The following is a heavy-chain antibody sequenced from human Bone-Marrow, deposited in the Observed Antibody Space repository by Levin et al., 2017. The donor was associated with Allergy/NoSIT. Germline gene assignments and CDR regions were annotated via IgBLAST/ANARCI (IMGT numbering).Heavy chain of an antibody. D-gene: IGHD2-2*01. J-gene: IGHJ4*02. V-gene: IGHV4-39*01. CDR1: GDSVSSTSYC. CDR2: VYYTGTS. CDR3: ARHDRGVPATIDF. Sequence: SETLSLTCSVSGDSVSSTSYCWGWIRQPPGTGLEWIGSVYYTGTSYYNLSLKSRVTISVDTSKNQFSLALNSVTAADTAVYYCARHDRGVPATIDFWGRGTLVTVSS.